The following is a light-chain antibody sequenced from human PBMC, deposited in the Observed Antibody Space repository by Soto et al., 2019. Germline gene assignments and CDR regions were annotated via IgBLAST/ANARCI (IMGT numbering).Light chain of an antibody. J-gene: IGLJ3*02. V-gene: IGLV1-40*01. Sequence: QPVLTQPPSMSGAPGQRVTISCTGSSSDIGAGYDVHWYQQFPGTAPKLLIYSNINRPSGVPDRFSGSKSGTSASLAITGLQAEDEADYSCQSYDSSLGGSKGVFGGGTKLTVL. CDR2: SNI. CDR3: QSYDSSLGGSKGV. CDR1: SSDIGAGYD.